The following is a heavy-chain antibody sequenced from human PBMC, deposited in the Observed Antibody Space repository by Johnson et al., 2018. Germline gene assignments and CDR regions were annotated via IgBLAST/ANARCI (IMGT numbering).Heavy chain of an antibody. CDR3: ASCIAARPYYFIGLDV. V-gene: IGHV3-74*02. CDR2: INSDGSST. D-gene: IGHD6-25*01. CDR1: GFTFSSYW. J-gene: IGHJ6*02. Sequence: VQLVQSGGGLVQPGGSLRLSCAASGFTFSSYWMHWVRQAPGKGLVWVSRINSDGSSTNYADSVKGRFTISRDNAKNTLYLQRNSLRADATAVYYCASCIAARPYYFIGLDVWGQGTTVTVSS.